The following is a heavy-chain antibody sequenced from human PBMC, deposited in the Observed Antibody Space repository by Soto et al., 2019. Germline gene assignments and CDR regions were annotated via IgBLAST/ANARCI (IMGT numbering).Heavy chain of an antibody. CDR1: GFTFSSYA. Sequence: EVQLLESGGGLVQPGGSLRLSCAASGFTFSSYAMSWVRQAPGKGLEWVSAISGSGGSTYYADSVKGRFTISRDNSKNTLYLKMTSLRAEDTAVYYCAKGIAAAGAFDIWGQGTMVTVS. CDR3: AKGIAAAGAFDI. D-gene: IGHD6-13*01. J-gene: IGHJ3*02. V-gene: IGHV3-23*01. CDR2: ISGSGGST.